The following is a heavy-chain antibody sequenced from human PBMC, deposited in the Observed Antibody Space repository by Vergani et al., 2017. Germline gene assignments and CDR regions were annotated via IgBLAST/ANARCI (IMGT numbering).Heavy chain of an antibody. Sequence: EVQLLESGGGLVQPGGSLRLSCAASGFTFSSYAMSWVRQAPGKGLEWVSAISGSGGSTYYADSVKGRFTISRDNSKNTLYLQMNSLRAEDTAVYYCAKDNHGDRLYYDYGMDVWGQGTTVTVSS. V-gene: IGHV3-23*01. J-gene: IGHJ6*02. CDR2: ISGSGGST. CDR1: GFTFSSYA. D-gene: IGHD4-17*01. CDR3: AKDNHGDRLYYDYGMDV.